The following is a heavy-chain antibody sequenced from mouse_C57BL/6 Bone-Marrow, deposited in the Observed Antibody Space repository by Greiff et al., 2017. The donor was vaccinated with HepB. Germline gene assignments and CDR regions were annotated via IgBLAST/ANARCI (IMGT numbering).Heavy chain of an antibody. V-gene: IGHV1-59*01. CDR2: IDPSDSYT. CDR1: GYTFTSYW. Sequence: VQLQQPGAELVRPGTSVKLSCKASGYTFTSYWMHWVKQRPGQGLEWIGVIDPSDSYTNYNQKFKGKATLTVDTSSSTAYMQLSSLTSEDSAVYYCARGGYYYGDWGQGTTLTVAS. J-gene: IGHJ2*01. D-gene: IGHD1-1*01. CDR3: ARGGYYYGD.